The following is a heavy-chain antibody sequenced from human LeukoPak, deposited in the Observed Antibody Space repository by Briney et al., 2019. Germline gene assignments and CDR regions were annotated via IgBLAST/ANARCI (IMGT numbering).Heavy chain of an antibody. D-gene: IGHD3-3*01. Sequence: GGSLRLSCAASGFTFSSYAMSWVRQAPGKGLEWVSIISGSGDTTCYGDSVRGRFTTSRDNSRNTLYLQMNSLRAEDTAVYDCAKADATIGGAFDIWGQGTMVTVSS. CDR1: GFTFSSYA. J-gene: IGHJ3*02. CDR2: ISGSGDTT. CDR3: AKADATIGGAFDI. V-gene: IGHV3-23*01.